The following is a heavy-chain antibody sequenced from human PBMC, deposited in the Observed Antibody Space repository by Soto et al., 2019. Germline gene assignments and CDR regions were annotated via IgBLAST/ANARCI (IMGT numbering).Heavy chain of an antibody. D-gene: IGHD6-19*01. CDR3: ARKFSGLYSGFGP. CDR1: GDSISNYY. V-gene: IGHV4-59*01. J-gene: IGHJ5*02. CDR2: ILYNGGT. Sequence: QVQLQESGPGLVKPSETLSLTCIVSGDSISNYYWNWIRQPPGKGLEWIGSILYNGGTESNPSLKSRVTISIDTSKNQISLRLSSVTAADTAVYYCARKFSGLYSGFGPWGQGILVTVSS.